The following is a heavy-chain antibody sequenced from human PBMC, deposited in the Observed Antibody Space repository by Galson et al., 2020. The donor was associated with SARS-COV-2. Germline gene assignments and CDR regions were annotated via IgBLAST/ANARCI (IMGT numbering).Heavy chain of an antibody. CDR2: IDWDDDE. Sequence: ESGPTLVKPTQTLTLTCTFSGLSLSTSGMCVNWIRQPPGKALEWLARIDWDDDEYYTTSLKTRLTISKDTSKNQVVLTMTNMDPVDTATYYCARIDSSGCRGNYWGQGTLVTVSS. D-gene: IGHD6-19*01. CDR1: GLSLSTSGMC. V-gene: IGHV2-70*11. CDR3: ARIDSSGCRGNY. J-gene: IGHJ4*02.